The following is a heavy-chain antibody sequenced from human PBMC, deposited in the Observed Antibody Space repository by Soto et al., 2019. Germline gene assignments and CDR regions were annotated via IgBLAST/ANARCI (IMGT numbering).Heavy chain of an antibody. V-gene: IGHV4-4*07. J-gene: IGHJ5*02. CDR1: GASISGFY. CDR2: IYATGTT. CDR3: VRDGTKALRDWFDP. D-gene: IGHD1-1*01. Sequence: SETLSLTCTVSGASISGFYWSWIRKSAGKGLEWIGRIYATGTTDYNPSLKSRVMMSVDTSKKQFSLKLRSVTAADTAVYYCVRDGTKALRDWFDPWGQGISVTVSS.